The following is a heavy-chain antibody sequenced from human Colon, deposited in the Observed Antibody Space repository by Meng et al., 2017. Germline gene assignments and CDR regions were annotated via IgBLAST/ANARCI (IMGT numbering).Heavy chain of an antibody. Sequence: VRLQEPGPGLCNPSQTRSLTSTVSAGSISSGDSYWSWIRQPPGKGLEWIGYIYYSGSTYSNASLKSRVTISIDRSKNQFSLKLSSVTAADTAVYYCARDRKHYGERGWFDPWGQGTLVTVSS. J-gene: IGHJ5*02. V-gene: IGHV4-30-4*01. CDR1: AGSISSGDSY. D-gene: IGHD4-17*01. CDR2: IYYSGST. CDR3: ARDRKHYGERGWFDP.